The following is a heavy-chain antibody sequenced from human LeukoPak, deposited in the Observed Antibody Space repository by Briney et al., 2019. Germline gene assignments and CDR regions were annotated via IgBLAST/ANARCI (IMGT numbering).Heavy chain of an antibody. Sequence: PGGSLRLSCAASGFTASSNYMSWVRQAPGKGLEWVSVIYSGGSTYYADSVKGRFTISRDNSKNTLYLQMNSLRAEDTAVYYCARAVATIEWGLDYWGQGTLVTVSS. D-gene: IGHD5-12*01. J-gene: IGHJ4*02. CDR2: IYSGGST. V-gene: IGHV3-53*01. CDR3: ARAVATIEWGLDY. CDR1: GFTASSNY.